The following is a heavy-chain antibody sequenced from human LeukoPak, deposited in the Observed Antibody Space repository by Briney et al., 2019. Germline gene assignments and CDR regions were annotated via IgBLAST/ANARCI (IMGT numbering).Heavy chain of an antibody. D-gene: IGHD6-19*01. CDR3: AKDREAVAGTLTFDY. CDR2: ISYDGSNK. Sequence: PGRSLRLSCAASGFTFSSYAMHWVRQAPGKGLEWVAVISYDGSNKYYADSVKGRFTISRDNSKNTLYLQMNSLRAEDTAVYYCAKDREAVAGTLTFDYWGQGTLVTVSS. CDR1: GFTFSSYA. V-gene: IGHV3-30-3*01. J-gene: IGHJ4*02.